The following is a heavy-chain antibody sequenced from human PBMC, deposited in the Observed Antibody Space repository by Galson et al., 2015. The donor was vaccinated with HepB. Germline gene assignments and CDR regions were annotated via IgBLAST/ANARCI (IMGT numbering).Heavy chain of an antibody. V-gene: IGHV1-46*01. CDR3: ARDKDEVVGATFYFDC. CDR1: GYTFTSYH. D-gene: IGHD1-26*01. Sequence: SVKVSCKASGYTFTSYHMHWVRQAPGQGLEWMGIINPSVGSTSYAQKFQGRVTMTRDTSTSTVYMELSSLRSEDTAVYFCARDKDEVVGATFYFDCWGQGTLVTVSS. CDR2: INPSVGST. J-gene: IGHJ4*02.